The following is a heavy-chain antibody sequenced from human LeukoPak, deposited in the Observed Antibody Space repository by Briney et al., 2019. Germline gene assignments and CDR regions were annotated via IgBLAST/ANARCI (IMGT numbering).Heavy chain of an antibody. V-gene: IGHV3-23*01. CDR2: ISGNGGDT. CDR3: AELGITMIGGV. Sequence: PGGSLRLSCAASGFTFSSYEMNWVRQAPGKGLEWVSVISGNGGDTFYADSVKGRFTISRDNSKHTLYLQMNSLRAEDTAVYYCAELGITMIGGVWGKGTTVTISS. D-gene: IGHD3-10*02. J-gene: IGHJ6*04. CDR1: GFTFSSYE.